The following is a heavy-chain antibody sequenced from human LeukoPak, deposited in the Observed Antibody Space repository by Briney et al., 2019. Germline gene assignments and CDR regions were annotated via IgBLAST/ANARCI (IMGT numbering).Heavy chain of an antibody. D-gene: IGHD3-10*01. J-gene: IGHJ3*02. CDR3: AKNHGSGFYWGGPFDI. CDR2: IWYEHSKK. CDR1: GFTFSSYG. V-gene: IGHV3-30*02. Sequence: GGSLRLSCAASGFTFSSYGMHWVRQVPGKGLEWVTFIWYEHSKKKDVAAQKHQFTIYRDNSRKTRYLQMNSLGAEGTVVYYCAKNHGSGFYWGGPFDIWGQGTMVTVSS.